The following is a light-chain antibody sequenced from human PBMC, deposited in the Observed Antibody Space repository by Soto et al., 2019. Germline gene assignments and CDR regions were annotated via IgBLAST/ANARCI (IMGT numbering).Light chain of an antibody. CDR2: DAS. CDR1: QSVRSS. J-gene: IGKJ3*01. V-gene: IGKV3-11*01. Sequence: EIVLTQSPDTLSLSPGERATLSCRASQSVRSSLAWYQQKPGQAPRLLIYDASNRATGIPARFSGSGSGTDFTLTISSLEPEDFAVYYCQQRSNWPPEVTFGPGTKVDSK. CDR3: QQRSNWPPEVT.